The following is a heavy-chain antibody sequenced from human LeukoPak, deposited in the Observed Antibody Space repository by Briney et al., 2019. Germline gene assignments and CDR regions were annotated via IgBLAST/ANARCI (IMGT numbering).Heavy chain of an antibody. V-gene: IGHV7-4-1*02. CDR1: GYIFSRYA. J-gene: IGHJ4*02. Sequence: ASVKVSCKASGYIFSRYAIHWVRQAPGQGLEWMGWINTNNGNPTYAQGFKGRLVFFLDTSANTAFLQINSLKADGTAIYYCGRDANIDFWGQGTLVTVSS. CDR2: INTNNGNP. CDR3: GRDANIDF.